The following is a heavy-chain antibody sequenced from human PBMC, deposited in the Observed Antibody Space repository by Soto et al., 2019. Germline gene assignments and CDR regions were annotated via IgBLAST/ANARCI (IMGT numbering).Heavy chain of an antibody. Sequence: PVGSLRLSCAASWFTVSSNYMSWVCQAPGKGLEWVSVIYSGGSTYYADSVKGRFTISRDNSKNTLYLQMNSLRAEDTAVYYCARRKIGHYYYYGMDVWGQGTTVTVSS. CDR2: IYSGGST. V-gene: IGHV3-53*01. CDR3: ARRKIGHYYYYGMDV. J-gene: IGHJ6*02. CDR1: WFTVSSNY.